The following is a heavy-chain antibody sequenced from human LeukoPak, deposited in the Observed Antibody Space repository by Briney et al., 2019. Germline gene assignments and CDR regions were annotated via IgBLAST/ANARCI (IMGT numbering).Heavy chain of an antibody. CDR2: ISGSGGST. Sequence: PGGSLRLPCAASGFTFSSYGMHWVRQAPGKGLEWVSAISGSGGSTYYADSVKGRFTISRDNSKNTLYLQMNSLRAEDTAVYYCAKDGEGDIYSYGYPDYWGQGTLVTVSS. CDR1: GFTFSSYG. CDR3: AKDGEGDIYSYGYPDY. D-gene: IGHD5-18*01. V-gene: IGHV3-23*01. J-gene: IGHJ4*02.